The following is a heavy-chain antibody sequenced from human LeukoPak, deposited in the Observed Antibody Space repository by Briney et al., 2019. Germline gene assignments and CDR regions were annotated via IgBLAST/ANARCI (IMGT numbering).Heavy chain of an antibody. CDR1: GGTFSSYA. J-gene: IGHJ4*02. Sequence: SVKVSCKASGGTFSSYAISWVRQAPGQGLEWMGGIIPIFGTANYAQKFQGGVTITADESTSTAYMELSSLRSEDTAVYYCARVLYGGSYYFDYWGQGTLVTVSS. V-gene: IGHV1-69*13. CDR3: ARVLYGGSYYFDY. D-gene: IGHD4-23*01. CDR2: IIPIFGTA.